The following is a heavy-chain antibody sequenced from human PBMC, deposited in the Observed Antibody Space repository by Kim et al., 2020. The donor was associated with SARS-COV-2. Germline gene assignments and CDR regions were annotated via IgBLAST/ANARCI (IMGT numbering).Heavy chain of an antibody. CDR2: ITTKYNDYAK. V-gene: IGHV3-73*01. Sequence: GGSLRLSCAASGFTFSGSSVHWVRQPPGKGLEWIGRITTKYNDYAKAYAASLRGRFIVSRDDSENTAYLQMNSLETDDTAIYYCIRRLDSSVGGVDWGQGTLVTVSS. D-gene: IGHD3-16*01. J-gene: IGHJ4*02. CDR1: GFTFSGSS. CDR3: IRRLDSSVGGVD.